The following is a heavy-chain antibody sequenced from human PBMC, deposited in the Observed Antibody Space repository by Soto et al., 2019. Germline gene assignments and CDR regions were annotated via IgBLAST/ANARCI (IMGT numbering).Heavy chain of an antibody. Sequence: QLQLQESGSGLVKPSQTLSLTCAVSGGSISSGGYSWSWIRQPPGKGLEWIGYIYHSGSTYYNPSLKSRVTISXXRXKXXVSLKLSSVTAADTAVYYCARGVVRVATPPNWFDPWGQGTLVTVSS. CDR3: ARGVVRVATPPNWFDP. V-gene: IGHV4-30-2*01. CDR1: GGSISSGGYS. D-gene: IGHD3-16*02. CDR2: IYHSGST. J-gene: IGHJ5*02.